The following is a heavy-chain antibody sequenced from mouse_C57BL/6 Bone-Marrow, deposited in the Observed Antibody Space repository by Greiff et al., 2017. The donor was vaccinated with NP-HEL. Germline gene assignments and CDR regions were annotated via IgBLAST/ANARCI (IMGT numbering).Heavy chain of an antibody. CDR2: IYPRDGST. CDR3: AAQATYYAMDY. J-gene: IGHJ4*01. D-gene: IGHD3-2*02. V-gene: IGHV1-85*01. Sequence: VQGVESGPELVKPGASVKLSCKASGYTFTSYDINWVKQRPGQGLEWIGWIYPRDGSTKYNEKFKGKATLTVDTSSSTAYMELHSLTSEDSAVYFCAAQATYYAMDYWGQGTSVTVSS. CDR1: GYTFTSYD.